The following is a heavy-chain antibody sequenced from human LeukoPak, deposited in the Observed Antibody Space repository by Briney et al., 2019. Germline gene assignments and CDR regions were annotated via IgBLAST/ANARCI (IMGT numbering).Heavy chain of an antibody. CDR2: ISSSSIHI. J-gene: IGHJ4*02. CDR3: ARDRQTGHFDY. D-gene: IGHD1-1*01. CDR1: GFTFSSYS. Sequence: PGGFLRLSCAASGFTFSSYSVNWVRQAPGKGLEWVSSISSSSIHIYYADSVKGRFTISRDNAKNSLYLQMNSLRAEDTAVYYCARDRQTGHFDYWGQGTLVTVSS. V-gene: IGHV3-21*01.